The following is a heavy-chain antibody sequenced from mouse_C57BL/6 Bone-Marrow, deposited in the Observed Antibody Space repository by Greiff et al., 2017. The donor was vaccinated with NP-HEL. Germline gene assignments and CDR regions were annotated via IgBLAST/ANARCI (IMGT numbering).Heavy chain of an antibody. CDR3: ARGALYYGDAMDY. D-gene: IGHD1-1*01. CDR1: GYTFTDYN. CDR2: INPNNGGT. J-gene: IGHJ4*01. Sequence: VQLQQSGPELVKPGASVKMSCKASGYTFTDYNMHWVKQSHGKSLEWIGYINPNNGGTSYNQKFKGKATLTVNKSSSTAYMELRSLTSEDSAVYYCARGALYYGDAMDYWGQGTSVTVSS. V-gene: IGHV1-22*01.